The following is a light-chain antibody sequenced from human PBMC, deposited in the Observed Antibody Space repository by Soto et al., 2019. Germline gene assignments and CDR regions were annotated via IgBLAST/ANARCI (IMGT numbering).Light chain of an antibody. CDR3: QQYNTYST. CDR1: QSISSW. CDR2: KAS. V-gene: IGKV1-5*03. Sequence: DIQMTQSPSTLSASVGDRVTITCRASQSISSWLAWYQQKPGNAPNLLIYKASSLESGVPSRFSGSGSGTEFTLTINTLQPDDFATYYCQQYNTYSTFGQGTKVELK. J-gene: IGKJ1*01.